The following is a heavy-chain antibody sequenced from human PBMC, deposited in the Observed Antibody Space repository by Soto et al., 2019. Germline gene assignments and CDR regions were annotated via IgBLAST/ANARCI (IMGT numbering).Heavy chain of an antibody. CDR3: ARDRTGYCSSTSCYADRYFDY. CDR2: INAGNGNT. D-gene: IGHD2-2*01. J-gene: IGHJ4*02. V-gene: IGHV1-3*01. CDR1: GYTFTSYA. Sequence: ASVKVSCKASGYTFTSYAVHWVRQAPGQRLEWMGWINAGNGNTKYSQKFQGRVTITRDTSASTAYMELSSLRSEDTAVYYCARDRTGYCSSTSCYADRYFDYWGQGTLVTVSS.